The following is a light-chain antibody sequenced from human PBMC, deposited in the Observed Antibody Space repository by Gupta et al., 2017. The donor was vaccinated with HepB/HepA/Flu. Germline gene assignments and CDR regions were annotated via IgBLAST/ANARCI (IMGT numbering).Light chain of an antibody. J-gene: IGKJ4*02. CDR1: QSLLHTYVTSY. CDR2: KVS. V-gene: IGKV2D-29*01. Sequence: EIVLTQSPVSLSVSPGQPASMSCKSSQSLLHTYVTSYLYWFLQEPGKPPQLPFHKVSNRFSGVPDRVRCSGSETDFTLKISRVEAEDVGTEACMRRFDRRFLTFGDGTRVEIK. CDR3: MRRFDRRFLT.